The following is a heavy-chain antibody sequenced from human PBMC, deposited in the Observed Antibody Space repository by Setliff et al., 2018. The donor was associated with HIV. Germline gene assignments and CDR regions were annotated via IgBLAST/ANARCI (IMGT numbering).Heavy chain of an antibody. D-gene: IGHD5-12*01. Sequence: SETLSLTYIVSGDSLMRSSYYWGWVRQSPGKGLEWIGSVYFSGGTYYNPSLQSRVSMSLDTSQNHVLLDVNSVTAADTAVYYCVRLTYSGWRAFDVWGHGTKVTVSS. J-gene: IGHJ3*01. CDR1: GDSLMRSSYY. CDR3: VRLTYSGWRAFDV. V-gene: IGHV4-39*02. CDR2: VYFSGGT.